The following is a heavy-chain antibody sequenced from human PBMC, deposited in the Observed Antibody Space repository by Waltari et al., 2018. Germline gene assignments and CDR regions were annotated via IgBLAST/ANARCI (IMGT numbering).Heavy chain of an antibody. CDR1: GGSISGSHW. D-gene: IGHD6-13*01. CDR2: IYHRGST. V-gene: IGHV4-4*02. Sequence: QVQLQESGPGLVKPSGTLSLTCAVSGGSISGSHWWSWVRQPPGKGLEWIGEIYHRGSTNYNPSLKSRVTISVDKSKNQFSLKLSSVTAADTAVYYCARRGSSRTRPRSGDYWGQGTLVTVSS. J-gene: IGHJ4*02. CDR3: ARRGSSRTRPRSGDY.